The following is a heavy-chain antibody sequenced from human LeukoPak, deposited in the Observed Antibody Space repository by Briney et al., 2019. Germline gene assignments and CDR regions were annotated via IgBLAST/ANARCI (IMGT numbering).Heavy chain of an antibody. Sequence: GGSLRLSCAASGFTFRSYGMHWVRQAPGKGLEWVAVISYDGSNKYYADSVKGRFTISRDNSKNTLYLQMNSLRAEDTAVYYCAKGQRSTSAAAGDYWGQGTLVTVSS. J-gene: IGHJ4*02. CDR2: ISYDGSNK. D-gene: IGHD6-13*01. CDR3: AKGQRSTSAAAGDY. CDR1: GFTFRSYG. V-gene: IGHV3-30*18.